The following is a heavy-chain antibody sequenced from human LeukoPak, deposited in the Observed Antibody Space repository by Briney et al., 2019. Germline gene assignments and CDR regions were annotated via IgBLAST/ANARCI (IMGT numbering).Heavy chain of an antibody. D-gene: IGHD4-17*01. Sequence: GASVTVSCKASGYTFTGYYMHWVRQAPGQGLEWMGWINPNSGGTNYAQKFQGRVTMTSDTSISTASMELSRLSSDDTAVYYCASLGDYYYYGMDVWGQGTTVTVSS. CDR1: GYTFTGYY. J-gene: IGHJ6*02. CDR3: ASLGDYYYYGMDV. CDR2: INPNSGGT. V-gene: IGHV1-2*02.